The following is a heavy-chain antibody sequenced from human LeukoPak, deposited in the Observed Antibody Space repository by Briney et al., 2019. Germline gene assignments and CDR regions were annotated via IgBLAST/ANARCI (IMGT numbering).Heavy chain of an antibody. CDR2: IYYSGST. V-gene: IGHV4-30-2*03. CDR1: GGSISSGGYS. Sequence: SETLSLTCAVSGGSISSGGYSWSWIRQPPGKGLEWIGSIYYSGSTYYNPPLKSRVTISVDTSKNQFSLKLSSVTAADTAVYYCARERSAELVAGGAFDIWGQGTMVTVSS. D-gene: IGHD6-19*01. CDR3: ARERSAELVAGGAFDI. J-gene: IGHJ3*02.